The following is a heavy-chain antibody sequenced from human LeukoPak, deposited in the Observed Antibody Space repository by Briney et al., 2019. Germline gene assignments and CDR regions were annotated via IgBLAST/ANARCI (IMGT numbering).Heavy chain of an antibody. J-gene: IGHJ4*02. CDR3: GCGRYYFDY. V-gene: IGHV3-11*01. Sequence: GESVPHSCAVSGFPLREYYIRWIGPPPGKGLEWVAYISSSGSTIYYADSVKGRFTISRDNDNNSLYLQMNSLRAEDAVVYYCGCGRYYFDYLGQGTLVTVSS. CDR2: ISSSGSTI. D-gene: IGHD1-26*01. CDR1: GFPLREYY.